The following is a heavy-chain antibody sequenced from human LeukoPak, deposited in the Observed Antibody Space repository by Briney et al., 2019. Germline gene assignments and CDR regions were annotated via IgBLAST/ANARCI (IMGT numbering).Heavy chain of an antibody. V-gene: IGHV3-74*01. D-gene: IGHD1-26*01. Sequence: GSLRLSCAASGFTFSSYWTHWVRQAPGKGLVWVSRINSDGSSTSYADSVKGRFTISRDNAKNTLYLQMNSLRAEDTAVYYCARVRSGSSAGNYGMDVWGQGTTVTVSS. J-gene: IGHJ6*02. CDR2: INSDGSST. CDR1: GFTFSSYW. CDR3: ARVRSGSSAGNYGMDV.